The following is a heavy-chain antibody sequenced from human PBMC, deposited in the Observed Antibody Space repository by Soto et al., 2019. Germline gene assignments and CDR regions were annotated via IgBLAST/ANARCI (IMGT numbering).Heavy chain of an antibody. V-gene: IGHV3-66*01. J-gene: IGHJ4*02. CDR2: IYSGGST. D-gene: IGHD3-22*01. CDR1: GFTVSSNY. Sequence: PGGSLRLSCAASGFTVSSNYMSWVRQAPGKGLEWVPVIYSGGSTYYADSVKGRFTIPRDNSKNTLYLQMNSLRAEDTAVYYCAKCRYYDSSGYDPFDYWGQGTLVTVSS. CDR3: AKCRYYDSSGYDPFDY.